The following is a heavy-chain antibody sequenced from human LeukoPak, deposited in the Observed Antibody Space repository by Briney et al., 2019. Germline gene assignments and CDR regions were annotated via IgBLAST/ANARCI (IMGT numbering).Heavy chain of an antibody. Sequence: PGGSLRLSCAASGFTFSSYWMSWVRQAPGKGLEWVANIKQDGSEKYYVDSVKGRFTISRDNAKNSLYLQMNSLRAEDTAVYYCARDRDSSGWEFQHWGQGTLVTVSS. CDR1: GFTFSSYW. CDR3: ARDRDSSGWEFQH. CDR2: IKQDGSEK. D-gene: IGHD3-22*01. J-gene: IGHJ1*01. V-gene: IGHV3-7*01.